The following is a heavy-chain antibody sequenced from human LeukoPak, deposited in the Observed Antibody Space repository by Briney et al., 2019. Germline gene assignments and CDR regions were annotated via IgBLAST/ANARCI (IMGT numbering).Heavy chain of an antibody. J-gene: IGHJ4*02. CDR3: ARDPTTVVTTPYYFDF. Sequence: SETLSLTCAVHGGSFSGYHWNWIRQFPGKGLEWIGEINDRGHTNYNPSLESRVTISVDTSKKQFSLKLSSVAAADTAVHYCARDPTTVVTTPYYFDFWGQGTLVTVSS. V-gene: IGHV4-34*01. CDR2: INDRGHT. D-gene: IGHD4-23*01. CDR1: GGSFSGYH.